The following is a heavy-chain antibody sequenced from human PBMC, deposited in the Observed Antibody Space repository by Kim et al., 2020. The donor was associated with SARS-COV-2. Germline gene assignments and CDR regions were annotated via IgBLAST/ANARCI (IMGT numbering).Heavy chain of an antibody. Sequence: GGSLRLSCEASGFTFSSYSMNWVRQAPGKGLEWVSYISTSSSSSNTIYYADSVRGRFTISRDNAKNSLYLQMNSLRDEDTAVYYCAREGAEYSYGTFDY. CDR2: ISTSSSSSNTI. CDR3: AREGAEYSYGTFDY. CDR1: GFTFSSYS. V-gene: IGHV3-48*02. J-gene: IGHJ4*01. D-gene: IGHD5-18*01.